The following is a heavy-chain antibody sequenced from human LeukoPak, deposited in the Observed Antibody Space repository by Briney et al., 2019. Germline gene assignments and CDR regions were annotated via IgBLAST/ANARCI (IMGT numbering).Heavy chain of an antibody. D-gene: IGHD3-22*01. J-gene: IGHJ3*02. Sequence: PSETLSLTCAVYGGSFSGYYWSWIRQPPGKGLEWLGEINHSGSTNYNLSLKSRVTISVDTSKNQFSLKLSSVTAADTAVYYCARELYSSGYHDAFDIWGQGTMVTVSS. CDR2: INHSGST. V-gene: IGHV4-34*01. CDR1: GGSFSGYY. CDR3: ARELYSSGYHDAFDI.